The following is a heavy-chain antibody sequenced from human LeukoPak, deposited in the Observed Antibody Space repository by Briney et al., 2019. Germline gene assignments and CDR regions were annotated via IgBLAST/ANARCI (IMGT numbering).Heavy chain of an antibody. CDR3: ARPKYSSSWYYFDY. CDR2: IYTSGST. D-gene: IGHD6-13*01. Sequence: SETLSLTCTVSGGSISSYYWSWIRQPAGKGLEWIGRIYTSGSTNYNPSLKSRVTMSVDTSKNQFSLKLSSVTAADTAVYYCARPKYSSSWYYFDYWGQGTLSPSPQ. V-gene: IGHV4-4*07. J-gene: IGHJ4*02. CDR1: GGSISSYY.